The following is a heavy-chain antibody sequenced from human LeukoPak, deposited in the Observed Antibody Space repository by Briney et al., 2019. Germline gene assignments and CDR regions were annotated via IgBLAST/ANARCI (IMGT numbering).Heavy chain of an antibody. J-gene: IGHJ4*02. V-gene: IGHV1-24*01. D-gene: IGHD1-26*01. Sequence: ASVRVSCKVSGYTLTELTMHWVRQAPGKGLEWMGGFDPEDGETIYAQKFQGRVTMTEDTSTDTAYMELTSLTSEDTAVYYCAIWGTGSFSDPAFDYWGQGTLVTVSS. CDR3: AIWGTGSFSDPAFDY. CDR2: FDPEDGET. CDR1: GYTLTELT.